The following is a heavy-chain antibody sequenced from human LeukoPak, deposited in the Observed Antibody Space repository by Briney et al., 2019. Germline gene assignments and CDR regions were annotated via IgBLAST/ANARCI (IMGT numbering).Heavy chain of an antibody. CDR3: ARDGYNYDAFDI. J-gene: IGHJ3*02. CDR1: GFTFSRFS. V-gene: IGHV3-53*01. Sequence: PGGSLRLSCAASGFTFSRFSMNWVRQTPRKGLEWVSVIYSGGSTYYADSVKGRFTISRDNSKNTLYLQMNSLRAEDTAVYYCARDGYNYDAFDIWGQGTMVTVSS. D-gene: IGHD5-24*01. CDR2: IYSGGST.